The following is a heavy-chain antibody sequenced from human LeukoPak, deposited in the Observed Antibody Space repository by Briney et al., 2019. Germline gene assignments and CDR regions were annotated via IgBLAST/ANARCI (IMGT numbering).Heavy chain of an antibody. CDR3: ASVSVVPAAPYYYYYMDV. Sequence: SETLSLTCAVYGGSFSGYYWSWIRQPPGKGLEWIGEINHSGSTNYNPSLKSRVTISVDTSKNQFSLKLSSVTAADTAVYYCASVSVVPAAPYYYYYMDVWGKGTTVTVSS. D-gene: IGHD2-2*01. J-gene: IGHJ6*03. CDR2: INHSGST. V-gene: IGHV4-34*01. CDR1: GGSFSGYY.